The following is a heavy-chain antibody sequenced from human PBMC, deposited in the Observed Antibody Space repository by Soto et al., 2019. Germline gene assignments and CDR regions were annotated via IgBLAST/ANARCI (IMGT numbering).Heavy chain of an antibody. J-gene: IGHJ6*02. CDR2: IIPIFGTA. CDR1: GGTFSSYA. V-gene: IGHV1-69*13. CDR3: ARAIAAVDEYYYYYYGMDV. Sequence: SVKVSCKASGGTFSSYAISWVRQAPGQGLEWMGGIIPIFGTANYAQKFQGRVTITADESTSTAYMELSSLRSEDTAVYYCARAIAAVDEYYYYYYGMDVWGQGTTVTVSS. D-gene: IGHD6-13*01.